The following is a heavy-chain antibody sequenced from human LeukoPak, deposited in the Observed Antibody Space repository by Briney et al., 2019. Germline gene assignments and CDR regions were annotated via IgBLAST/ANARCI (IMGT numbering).Heavy chain of an antibody. CDR1: GFTFSSYA. D-gene: IGHD2-2*01. J-gene: IGHJ6*02. CDR3: AKDSPGYCSSTSCYGVDV. Sequence: GGSLRLSCAASGFTFSSYAMSWVRQAPGKGLEWVSAISGSGGSTYYADSVKGRFTISRDNSKNTLYLQMNSLRAEDTAVYYCAKDSPGYCSSTSCYGVDVWGQGTTVTVSS. CDR2: ISGSGGST. V-gene: IGHV3-23*01.